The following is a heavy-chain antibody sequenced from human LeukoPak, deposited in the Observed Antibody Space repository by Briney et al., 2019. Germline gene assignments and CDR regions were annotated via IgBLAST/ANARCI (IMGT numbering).Heavy chain of an antibody. J-gene: IGHJ5*02. V-gene: IGHV4-59*01. CDR3: VRGPYGASISKWFDP. CDR1: DGSISGYS. Sequence: SETLSLTCTVSDGSISGYSWSWIRQPPGKGLEWTGYIYYSGDTNYNPSLKNRVTLSVDTSRNQLSLQLSSVTTADTAVYYCVRGPYGASISKWFDPWGQGTLVIVSS. CDR2: IYYSGDT. D-gene: IGHD4/OR15-4a*01.